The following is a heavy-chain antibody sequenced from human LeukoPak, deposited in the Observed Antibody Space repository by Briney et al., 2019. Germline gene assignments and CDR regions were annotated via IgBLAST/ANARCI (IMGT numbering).Heavy chain of an antibody. CDR2: ISSSSSYI. D-gene: IGHD1-26*01. V-gene: IGHV3-21*01. Sequence: PGGSLRLSCAASGFTFSSYSMNWVRQAPGKGLEWVSSISSSSSYIYYADSVKGRFTISRDNAKNSLYLQMNSLRAEDTAVYYCAKDRSGSYFDYWGQGTLVTVSS. CDR1: GFTFSSYS. J-gene: IGHJ4*02. CDR3: AKDRSGSYFDY.